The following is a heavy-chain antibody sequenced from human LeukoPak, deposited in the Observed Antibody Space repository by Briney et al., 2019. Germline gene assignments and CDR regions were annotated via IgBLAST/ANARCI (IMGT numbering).Heavy chain of an antibody. CDR2: ISWNSGTI. J-gene: IGHJ4*02. CDR1: GFTFDDYA. D-gene: IGHD6-19*01. Sequence: GRSLRLSCAASGFTFDDYAMHWVRHAPGKGLEGVSGISWNSGTIGYADSVKGRFTISRDNAKNSLSLQMNSLRAEDTALYYCVKVSYSSGWHSGYYFDYWGQGTLVTVSS. CDR3: VKVSYSSGWHSGYYFDY. V-gene: IGHV3-9*01.